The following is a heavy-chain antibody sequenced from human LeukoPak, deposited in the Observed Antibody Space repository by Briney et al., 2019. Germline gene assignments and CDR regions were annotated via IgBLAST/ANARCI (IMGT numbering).Heavy chain of an antibody. CDR3: ARYSQGDYDYVWGSYRLCYFDY. V-gene: IGHV3-23*01. CDR1: GFTFSSYA. CDR2: ISGSGGST. J-gene: IGHJ4*02. D-gene: IGHD3-16*02. Sequence: GGSLRLSCAASGFTFSSYAMSWVRQAPGKGLEWVSAISGSGGSTYYADSVKGRFTISRDNSKNTLYLQMNSLRAEDTAVYYCARYSQGDYDYVWGSYRLCYFDYWGQGTLVTVSS.